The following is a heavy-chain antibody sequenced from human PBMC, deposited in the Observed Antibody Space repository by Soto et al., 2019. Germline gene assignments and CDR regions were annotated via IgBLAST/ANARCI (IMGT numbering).Heavy chain of an antibody. CDR3: AREYDYVWGSYRYTEYYFDY. V-gene: IGHV3-33*01. CDR1: GFTFSSYG. J-gene: IGHJ4*02. CDR2: IWYDGSNK. D-gene: IGHD3-16*02. Sequence: PGGSLRLSCAASGFTFSSYGMHWVRQAPGKGLEWVAVIWYDGSNKYYADSVKGRFTISRDNSKNTLYLQMNSLRAEDTAVYYCAREYDYVWGSYRYTEYYFDYWGQGTLVTVSS.